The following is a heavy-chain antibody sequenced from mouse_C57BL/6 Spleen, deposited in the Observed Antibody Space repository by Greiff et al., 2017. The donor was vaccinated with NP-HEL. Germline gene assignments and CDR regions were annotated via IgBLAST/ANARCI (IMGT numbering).Heavy chain of an antibody. Sequence: QVQLQQPGAELVKPGASVKMSCKASGYTFTSYWITWVKQRPGQGLEWIGDIYPGSGSTNYNEKFKSKATLTVDTSSSTAYMQLSSLTSEDAAVYCCARRGDYWDGFDYWGQGTTLTVSS. CDR3: ARRGDYWDGFDY. CDR1: GYTFTSYW. J-gene: IGHJ2*01. D-gene: IGHD4-1*01. CDR2: IYPGSGST. V-gene: IGHV1-55*01.